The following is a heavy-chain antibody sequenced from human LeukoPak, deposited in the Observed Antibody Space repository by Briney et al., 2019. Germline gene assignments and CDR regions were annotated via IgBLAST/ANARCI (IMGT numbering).Heavy chain of an antibody. D-gene: IGHD2-2*01. Sequence: GGSLRLSCAASVFTFSIYAMSWVRQAPGKGLEWVSALSASGGTTYYADSVKGRVTIPRDNSKNTLYLQMSSLRDAETAVYYCAKEPREYCSSTSCPNSIDPWGQGTLVTVSS. CDR2: LSASGGTT. CDR3: AKEPREYCSSTSCPNSIDP. V-gene: IGHV3-23*01. J-gene: IGHJ5*02. CDR1: VFTFSIYA.